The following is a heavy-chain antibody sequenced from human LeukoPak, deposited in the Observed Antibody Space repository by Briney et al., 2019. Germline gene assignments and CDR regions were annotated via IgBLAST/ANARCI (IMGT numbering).Heavy chain of an antibody. Sequence: PGGSLRLSCAASGFTFSSYWMSWVRQAPGKGLEWVANIKHDGSEKYYVDSVKRRFTISRDNAKNSLYLQMNSLRPEDTAVYYCARDAVVVAATKDYFDYWGQGTLVTVSS. J-gene: IGHJ4*02. V-gene: IGHV3-7*01. CDR3: ARDAVVVAATKDYFDY. CDR2: IKHDGSEK. CDR1: GFTFSSYW. D-gene: IGHD2-15*01.